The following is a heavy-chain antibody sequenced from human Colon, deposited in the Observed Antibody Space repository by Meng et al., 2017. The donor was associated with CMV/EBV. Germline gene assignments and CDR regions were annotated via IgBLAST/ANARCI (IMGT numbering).Heavy chain of an antibody. J-gene: IGHJ4*02. CDR2: VSGRGGST. CDR3: TRDRPREYCIGTNCYSNDY. CDR1: GFTFRNYG. Sequence: GESLKISCATSGFTFRNYGMSWVRQAPGKGLEWVSSVSGRGGSTYHADAVKGRFTVSKDNAEEMMYLQMNSLRAEDTGIYYCTRDRPREYCIGTNCYSNDYWGQGTLVTVSS. D-gene: IGHD2-21*02. V-gene: IGHV3-23*01.